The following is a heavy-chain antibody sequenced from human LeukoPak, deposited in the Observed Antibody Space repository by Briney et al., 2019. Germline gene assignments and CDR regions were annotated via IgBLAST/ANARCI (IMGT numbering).Heavy chain of an antibody. CDR3: ATGITRGWSSFDY. CDR1: GYTFIDYY. D-gene: IGHD6-19*01. V-gene: IGHV1-69-2*01. CDR2: VDPEDGDT. J-gene: IGHJ4*02. Sequence: PGASVKVSCKASGYTFIDYYMHWVQQAPGKGLEWVGRVDPEDGDTIYAEKFQGRVTITADTSTDTAYMELSNPKSEDTAVYYCATGITRGWSSFDYWGLGTRVTVSS.